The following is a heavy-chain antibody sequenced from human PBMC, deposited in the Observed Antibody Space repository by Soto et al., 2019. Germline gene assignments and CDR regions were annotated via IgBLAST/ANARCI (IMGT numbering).Heavy chain of an antibody. Sequence: QLQLQESGPGLVKPSETLALTCPASGVPITSNDYFWAWIRQPPGRALESIASMHTSGGIYHASHRYSGATLYLGTFTSQFSLRLQSVTAADTGTCFCAGVVVGAARHSAVDHWGQGTLVTVSS. CDR3: AGVVVGAARHSAVDH. CDR1: GVPITSNDYF. D-gene: IGHD2-15*01. CDR2: MHTSGGI. J-gene: IGHJ4*02. V-gene: IGHV4-39*02.